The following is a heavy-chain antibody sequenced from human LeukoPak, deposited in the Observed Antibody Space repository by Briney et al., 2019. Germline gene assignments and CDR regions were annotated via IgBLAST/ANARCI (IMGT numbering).Heavy chain of an antibody. CDR2: FSGGST. Sequence: SGGSLRLSCAASGFTVSSNEMTWVRQAPGKGLEWVSSFSGGSTYYADSVKGRFTISRDNSKNTLYLQMNSLRAEDTAVYYCAKVGRPYSSSWYRYWGQGTLVTVSS. CDR3: AKVGRPYSSSWYRY. D-gene: IGHD6-13*01. CDR1: GFTVSSNE. J-gene: IGHJ4*02. V-gene: IGHV3-38-3*01.